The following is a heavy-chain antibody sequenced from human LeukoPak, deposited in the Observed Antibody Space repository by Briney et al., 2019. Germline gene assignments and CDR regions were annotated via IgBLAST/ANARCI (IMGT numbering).Heavy chain of an antibody. CDR1: GLTFSSYR. CDR2: ISHDGSGK. CDR3: AKEVGDFDGFDI. J-gene: IGHJ3*02. D-gene: IGHD4-17*01. Sequence: AGGSLRLSCAASGLTFSSYRMNWVRQAPGKGLEWVAVISHDGSGKKYAEFVKGRFTISRDNSKNTVDLQMNSLGAEDTAVYYCAKEVGDFDGFDIWGQGTMVTVSS. V-gene: IGHV3-30*18.